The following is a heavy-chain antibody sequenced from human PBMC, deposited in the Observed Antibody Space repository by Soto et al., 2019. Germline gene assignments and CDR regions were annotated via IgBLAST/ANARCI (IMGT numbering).Heavy chain of an antibody. V-gene: IGHV3-23*01. Sequence: EVQLLESGGGLVQPGGSLRLSCAASGFTFSRFAVSWVRQAPGLVLPWVSRISTGGDSTFYADSVKGRFTISRDNSQDTRSLQMNSLRADDTAVYYCAKAGCCATSCYANYCGQGTLVIVSS. CDR3: AKAGCCATSCYANY. CDR2: ISTGGDST. J-gene: IGHJ4*02. CDR1: GFTFSRFA. D-gene: IGHD2-2*01.